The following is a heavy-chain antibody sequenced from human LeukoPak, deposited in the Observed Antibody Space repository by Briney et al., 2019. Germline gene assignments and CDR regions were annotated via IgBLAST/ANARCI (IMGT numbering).Heavy chain of an antibody. V-gene: IGHV1-18*04. Sequence: ASVKVSCKASGYTFTTYGISWVRQAPGQGFEWMGWINTYNGNTNYAHKFRGRVTMTTDTSTRTVYMEVRSLRSDDTAVYYCARDPADHGDLREGAHYYALDVWGQGTTVTVSS. CDR1: GYTFTTYG. CDR2: INTYNGNT. D-gene: IGHD4-17*01. CDR3: ARDPADHGDLREGAHYYALDV. J-gene: IGHJ6*02.